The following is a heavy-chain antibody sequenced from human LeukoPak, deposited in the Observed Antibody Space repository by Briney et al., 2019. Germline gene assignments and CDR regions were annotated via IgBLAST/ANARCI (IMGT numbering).Heavy chain of an antibody. CDR1: GFTFRTYG. Sequence: GGSLRLSCAASGFTFRTYGMHWVRQAPGQGLEWVAFIRHDGTNHYYADSVKGRFTISRDNSKNTMYLQMKSLRSEDTTVYYCAXXXXXPAXYXXSXGXGTLVTVSS. CDR3: AXXXXXPAXYXXS. CDR2: IRHDGTNH. D-gene: IGHD2-2*01. J-gene: IGHJ5*01. V-gene: IGHV3-30*02.